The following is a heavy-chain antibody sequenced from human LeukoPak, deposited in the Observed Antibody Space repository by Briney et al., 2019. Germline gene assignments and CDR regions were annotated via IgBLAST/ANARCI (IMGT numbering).Heavy chain of an antibody. J-gene: IGHJ6*02. CDR1: GGFISSYY. CDR2: IYYSGST. D-gene: IGHD5-12*01. Sequence: SETLTLTCTVSGGFISSYYWSWIRQPPGKGLEWIGYIYYSGSTNYNPSLKSRVTISVDTSKNQFSLKLSSVTAADTAVYYCARGGSGSYYYYRMDVWGQGATVTVSS. V-gene: IGHV4-59*01. CDR3: ARGGSGSYYYYRMDV.